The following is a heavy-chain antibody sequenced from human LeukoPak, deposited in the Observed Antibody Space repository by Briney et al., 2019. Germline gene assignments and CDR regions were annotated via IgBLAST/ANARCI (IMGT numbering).Heavy chain of an antibody. CDR2: IYYSGST. D-gene: IGHD1-26*01. CDR3: ARRTRGSYGNDAFDI. Sequence: PSETLSLTCTVSGGSISSSSYYWGWIRQPPGKGLEWIGSIYYSGSTYYNPSLKSRVTISVDTSINQFSLKLSSVTAADTAVYYCARRTRGSYGNDAFDIWGQGTMVTVSS. J-gene: IGHJ3*02. CDR1: GGSISSSSYY. V-gene: IGHV4-39*07.